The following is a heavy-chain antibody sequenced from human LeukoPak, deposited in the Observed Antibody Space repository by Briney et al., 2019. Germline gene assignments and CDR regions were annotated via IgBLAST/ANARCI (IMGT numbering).Heavy chain of an antibody. J-gene: IGHJ4*02. CDR1: GFSFSRYN. CDR3: ARDYGGSSPFDY. D-gene: IGHD4-23*01. V-gene: IGHV3-21*01. Sequence: PGGSLRLSCAASGFSFSRYNMNWVRQAPGKGLEWVSSISSSPSYIYYADSVKGRFTISRDDAKNSLYLQMNSLRAEDTAVYYCARDYGGSSPFDYWGQGTLVTVSS. CDR2: ISSSPSYI.